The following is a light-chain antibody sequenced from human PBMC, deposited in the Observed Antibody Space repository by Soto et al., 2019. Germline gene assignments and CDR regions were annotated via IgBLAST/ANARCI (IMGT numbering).Light chain of an antibody. CDR1: SSDVGGHNY. Sequence: QSVLTQPASVSGSPGQSITISCTGTSSDVGGHNYVSWYQQHPGKAPKLMIYDVSYRPSGVSDRFSGSKSGNTASLTISGLQSEDEADYSCDSYSSGSSYVFGTGTKLTVL. V-gene: IGLV2-14*01. CDR2: DVS. J-gene: IGLJ1*01. CDR3: DSYSSGSSYV.